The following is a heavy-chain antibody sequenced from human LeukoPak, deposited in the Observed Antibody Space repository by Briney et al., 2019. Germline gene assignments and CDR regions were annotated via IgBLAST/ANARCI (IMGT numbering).Heavy chain of an antibody. CDR3: ARDLRRRWLHKGRLATPDAFDI. CDR2: IYYSGST. V-gene: IGHV4-59*01. Sequence: SETLSLTCTVSGGSISSYYWSWIRQPPGKGLEWIGYIYYSGSTNYNPSLKSRVTISVDTSKNQFSLKLSSVTAADTAVYYCARDLRRRWLHKGRLATPDAFDIWGQGTMVTVSS. J-gene: IGHJ3*02. D-gene: IGHD5-24*01. CDR1: GGSISSYY.